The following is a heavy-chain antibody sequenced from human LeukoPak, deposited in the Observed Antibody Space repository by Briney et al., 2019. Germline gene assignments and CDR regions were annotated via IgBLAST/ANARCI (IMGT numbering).Heavy chain of an antibody. CDR1: GGSFSGYY. V-gene: IGHV4-34*01. CDR2: INHSGST. D-gene: IGHD3-3*01. J-gene: IGHJ5*02. CDR3: ARRQVFGAYNWFDP. Sequence: SETLSLTCAVYGGSFSGYYWSWIRQPPGKGLEWIGEINHSGSTNYNPSLKSRVTISVDTSKNQFSLKLSSVTAADTAVYYCARRQVFGAYNWFDPWGQGTLVTVSS.